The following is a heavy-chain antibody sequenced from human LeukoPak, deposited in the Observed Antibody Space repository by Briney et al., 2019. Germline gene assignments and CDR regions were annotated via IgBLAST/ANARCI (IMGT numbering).Heavy chain of an antibody. V-gene: IGHV4-34*01. CDR1: GGSFSGYY. CDR2: INHSGST. D-gene: IGHD3-22*01. J-gene: IGHJ4*02. Sequence: SETLSLTCAVYGGSFSGYYWSWIRQPPGKGLEWIGEINHSGSTNYNPSLKSRVTISVDTSKNQFSLKLSSVTAADTAVYYCAGSGGSYYYDSSGYYRRNLPLDYWGQGTLVTVSS. CDR3: AGSGGSYYYDSSGYYRRNLPLDY.